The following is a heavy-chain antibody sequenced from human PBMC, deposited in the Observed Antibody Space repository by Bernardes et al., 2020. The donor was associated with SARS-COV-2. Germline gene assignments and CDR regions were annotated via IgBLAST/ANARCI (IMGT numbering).Heavy chain of an antibody. D-gene: IGHD4-17*01. CDR3: ARHPTVLTDDSFYYSGLDV. CDR1: GYTFTTYV. J-gene: IGHJ6*02. Sequence: ASVKVSCKASGYTFTTYVINWVRQAPGQGLEWMGWVNPNSCNTDYAQKFKGRVTLTRNTLTNTAYLELNSLRSDDTAVYYCARHPTVLTDDSFYYSGLDVWGQGTTGTVSS. V-gene: IGHV1-8*01. CDR2: VNPNSCNT.